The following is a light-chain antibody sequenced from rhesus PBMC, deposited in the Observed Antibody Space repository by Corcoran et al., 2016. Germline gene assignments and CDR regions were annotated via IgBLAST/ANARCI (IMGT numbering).Light chain of an antibody. J-gene: IGKJ3*01. Sequence: DIQMTQSPSSLSASVGDTVTITCQASQGISKYLAWYQQKPGKAPKLLIYNASTLQIGVPSRFSGSGSGTEFTLTISSLQPDDFATYYCQHHNNYPLTFGPGTKLDIK. CDR1: QGISKY. V-gene: IGKV1-25*01. CDR2: NAS. CDR3: QHHNNYPLT.